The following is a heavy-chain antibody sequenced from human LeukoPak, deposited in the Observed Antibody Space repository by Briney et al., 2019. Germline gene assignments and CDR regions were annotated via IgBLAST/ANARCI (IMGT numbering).Heavy chain of an antibody. CDR2: INSDGSST. V-gene: IGHV3-74*01. CDR1: GITFSSYW. CDR3: AKGGSRHADY. J-gene: IGHJ4*02. Sequence: GGSLRLSCAASGITFSSYWMHWVRQAPGKGLVWVSRINSDGSSTSYADSVKGRFTISRDNAKNTLYQQMNSLRGEDTAVYYCAKGGSRHADYWGQGTLVTVSS. D-gene: IGHD6-13*01.